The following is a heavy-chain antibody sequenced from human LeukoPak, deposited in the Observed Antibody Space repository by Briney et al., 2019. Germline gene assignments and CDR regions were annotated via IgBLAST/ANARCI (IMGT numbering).Heavy chain of an antibody. CDR2: ITGSGDST. CDR1: GFTFSSYG. J-gene: IGHJ4*02. V-gene: IGHV3-23*01. D-gene: IGHD6-19*01. CDR3: AFGPHQQWLLADY. Sequence: SGGSLRLSCAASGFTFSSYGMHWVRQTPGKGLQLVSTITGSGDSTFYADSVNGRFTVSRDNSKNTLYLQMSSLRADDTALYYCAFGPHQQWLLADYWGQGTLVTVSS.